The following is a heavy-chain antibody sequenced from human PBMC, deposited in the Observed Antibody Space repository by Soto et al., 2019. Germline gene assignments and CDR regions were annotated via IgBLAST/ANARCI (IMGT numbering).Heavy chain of an antibody. CDR2: IYYSGST. Sequence: PSETLSLTCTVSGGSISSSSYYWGWIRQPPGKGLEWIGSIYYSGSTYYNPSLKSRVTISVDTSKNQFSLKLSSVTAADTAVYYCARQGYYDILTGYNDAFDIWGQGTMVT. J-gene: IGHJ3*02. CDR3: ARQGYYDILTGYNDAFDI. CDR1: GGSISSSSYY. V-gene: IGHV4-39*01. D-gene: IGHD3-9*01.